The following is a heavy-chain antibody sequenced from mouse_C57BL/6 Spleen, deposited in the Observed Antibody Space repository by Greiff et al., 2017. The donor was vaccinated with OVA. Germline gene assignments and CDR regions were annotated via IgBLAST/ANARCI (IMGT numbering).Heavy chain of an antibody. CDR1: GFTFSDYG. CDR2: ISSGSSTI. J-gene: IGHJ4*01. V-gene: IGHV5-17*01. Sequence: EVQLVESGGGLVKPGGSLKLSCAASGFTFSDYGMHWVRQAPEKGLEWVAYISSGSSTIYYAATVKGRFTISRDNAKNTLFLQMTSLRSEDTAMYYCARREWEDAMDYWGQGTSVTVSS. CDR3: ARREWEDAMDY. D-gene: IGHD1-3*01.